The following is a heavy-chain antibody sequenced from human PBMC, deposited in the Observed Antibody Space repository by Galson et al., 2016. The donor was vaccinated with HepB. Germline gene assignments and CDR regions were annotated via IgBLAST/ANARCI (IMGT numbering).Heavy chain of an antibody. CDR1: GFTFDSYA. Sequence: SLRLSCAASGFTFDSYAMSWVRQAPGGGLEWVSSISISGGATYYADSVKGRFTISRDNSKNPPYLQMNSLRAEDTAVYYCAKDKDNRGLFDYWGQGTLVTVSS. D-gene: IGHD1-14*01. J-gene: IGHJ4*02. CDR3: AKDKDNRGLFDY. CDR2: ISISGGAT. V-gene: IGHV3-23*01.